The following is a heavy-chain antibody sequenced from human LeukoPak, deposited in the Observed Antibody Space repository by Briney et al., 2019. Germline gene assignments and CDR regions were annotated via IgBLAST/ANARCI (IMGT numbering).Heavy chain of an antibody. CDR1: GFTFSSYT. CDR3: VRALYDGSGYYSHFDY. Sequence: GGTLRLSCAASGFTFSSYTMNWVRQAPGKGLGWVSSISTSSIYIYYADSVKGRFTISRDNAKNSLYLQMNSLRAEDTAVYYCVRALYDGSGYYSHFDYWGQGTLVTVSS. D-gene: IGHD3-22*01. V-gene: IGHV3-21*01. J-gene: IGHJ4*02. CDR2: ISTSSIYI.